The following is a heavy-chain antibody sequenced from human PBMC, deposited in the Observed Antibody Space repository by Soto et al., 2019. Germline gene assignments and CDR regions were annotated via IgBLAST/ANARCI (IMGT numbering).Heavy chain of an antibody. V-gene: IGHV4-34*01. CDR2: INHRGSP. D-gene: IGHD3-3*01. CDR1: GGSFTGYY. CDR3: ARSYFDFWSGYYRGYYFDY. J-gene: IGHJ4*02. Sequence: QVHLQQWGAGLLKPSETLSLTCAVYGGSFTGYYWSWIRQPPGKGLEWIGEINHRGSPNYNPSLRSRVTLSVDTSKNPFSLKLNAGTAADTAVYYCARSYFDFWSGYYRGYYFDYWGQGTLVTVFS.